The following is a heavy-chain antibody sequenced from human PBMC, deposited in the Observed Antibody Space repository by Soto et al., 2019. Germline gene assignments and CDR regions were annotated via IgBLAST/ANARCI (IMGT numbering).Heavy chain of an antibody. Sequence: SETLSLTCTVSGGSISSYYWSWIRQPPGKGLEWIGYIYYSGSTNYNPSLKSRVTISVDTSKNQFSLKLSSVTAADTAVYYCARVYVFGSGPDYGMDVWGQGTMVTVSS. D-gene: IGHD3-3*01. J-gene: IGHJ6*02. CDR2: IYYSGST. V-gene: IGHV4-59*01. CDR3: ARVYVFGSGPDYGMDV. CDR1: GGSISSYY.